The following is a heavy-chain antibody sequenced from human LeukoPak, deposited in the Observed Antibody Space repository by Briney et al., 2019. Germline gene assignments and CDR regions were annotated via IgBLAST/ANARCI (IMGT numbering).Heavy chain of an antibody. J-gene: IGHJ6*01. Sequence: GASVTVSCTASGYIFKSYGVNWVRQAPGQGLEWVGCISGYNGKTDYAQRFKGRFTMTRDTSTSTAYMELRSLRSEDTAVYYCARSGILVAGVRMDVWGKGTTVIASS. V-gene: IGHV1-18*01. CDR1: GYIFKSYG. CDR2: ISGYNGKT. D-gene: IGHD1-26*01. CDR3: ARSGILVAGVRMDV.